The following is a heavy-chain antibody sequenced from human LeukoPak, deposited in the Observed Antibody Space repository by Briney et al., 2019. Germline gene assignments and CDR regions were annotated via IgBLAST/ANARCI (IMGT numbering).Heavy chain of an antibody. CDR2: IYYSGTT. CDR3: GRTGPRVATGDY. CDR1: GGSISSSSYY. V-gene: IGHV4-39*01. D-gene: IGHD5-12*01. Sequence: PSETLSLTCTVSGGSISSSSYYWGWLRQPPGTGLEWIGSIYYSGTTYYNPSLKSRVTISVDTSKNQFSLKLSSVTAAATAVYYCGRTGPRVATGDYWGQGTLVTVSS. J-gene: IGHJ4*02.